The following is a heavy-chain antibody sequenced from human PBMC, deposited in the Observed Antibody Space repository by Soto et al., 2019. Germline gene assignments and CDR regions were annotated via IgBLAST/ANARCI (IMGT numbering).Heavy chain of an antibody. V-gene: IGHV3-23*01. J-gene: IGHJ4*02. CDR1: GFTFSSYA. Sequence: PGGSLRLSCAASGFTFSSYAMSWVRQAPGKGLEWVSAISGSGGSTYYADSVKGRFTISRDNSKNTLYLQMNSLRAEDTAVYYCAKSFRGAAAGNYFDYWGQGTMVTVYS. CDR3: AKSFRGAAAGNYFDY. CDR2: ISGSGGST. D-gene: IGHD6-13*01.